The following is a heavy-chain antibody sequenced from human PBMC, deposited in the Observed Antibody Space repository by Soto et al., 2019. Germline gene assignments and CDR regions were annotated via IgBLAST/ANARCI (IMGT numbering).Heavy chain of an antibody. CDR2: ISSSSSYI. D-gene: IGHD5-18*01. CDR3: ARDAVVRTKKRGYSYGYYYYMDV. CDR1: GFTFSSYS. V-gene: IGHV3-21*01. Sequence: EVQLVESGGGLVKPGGSLRLSCAASGFTFSSYSMNWVRQAPGKGLEWVSSISSSSSYIYYADSVKGRFTISRDNAKNSLYLQMNSLRAEDTAVYYCARDAVVRTKKRGYSYGYYYYMDVRGKGTTVTVSS. J-gene: IGHJ6*03.